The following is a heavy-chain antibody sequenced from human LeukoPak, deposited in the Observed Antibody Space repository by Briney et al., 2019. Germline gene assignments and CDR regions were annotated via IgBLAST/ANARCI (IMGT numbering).Heavy chain of an antibody. V-gene: IGHV3-33*08. J-gene: IGHJ4*02. CDR3: ARGVATFDY. CDR2: IWYDGSNK. CDR1: GFTFTNYA. Sequence: PGGSLRLSCAASGFTFTNYAMSWVRQAPGKGLEWVAVIWYDGSNKYYADSVKGRFTISRDNSQNTLFLQMNSLRAEDTAVYYCARGVATFDYWGQGTLVTASS. D-gene: IGHD5-12*01.